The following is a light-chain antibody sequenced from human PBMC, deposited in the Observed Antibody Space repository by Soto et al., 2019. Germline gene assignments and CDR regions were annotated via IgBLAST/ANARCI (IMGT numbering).Light chain of an antibody. V-gene: IGKV1-27*01. CDR1: QGISSY. CDR3: QKYNSGGPLS. J-gene: IGKJ4*01. CDR2: RTS. Sequence: IQLTQSPSSLSASVGDRVTITCRASQGISSYLAWYQQKPGKAPKLLIYRTSNRATGIPDRFSGSGSGTDFTLTISSLQPDDVATYYCQKYNSGGPLSFGGGTKGDIK.